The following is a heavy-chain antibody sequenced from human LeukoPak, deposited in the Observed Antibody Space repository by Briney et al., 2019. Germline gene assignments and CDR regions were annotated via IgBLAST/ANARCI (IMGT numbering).Heavy chain of an antibody. J-gene: IGHJ6*02. V-gene: IGHV4-34*01. CDR3: ARDSSGYYFYYYYGMDV. CDR1: GGSFSGYY. D-gene: IGHD3-22*01. Sequence: SETLSLTCAVYGGSFSGYYWSWIRQPPGKGLEWIGEITHSGSTNYNPSLKSRVTISVDTSKNQFSLKLSSVTAADTAVYYCARDSSGYYFYYYYGMDVWGQGTMVTVSS. CDR2: ITHSGST.